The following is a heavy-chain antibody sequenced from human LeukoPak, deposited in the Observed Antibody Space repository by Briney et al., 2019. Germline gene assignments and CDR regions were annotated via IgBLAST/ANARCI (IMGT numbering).Heavy chain of an antibody. CDR3: ATEIPYYDYVWGSYHLDY. CDR2: INPSGGST. V-gene: IGHV1-46*01. J-gene: IGHJ4*02. CDR1: GYTFTSYY. D-gene: IGHD3-16*02. Sequence: ASVKVSCKASGYTFTSYYMHWVRQAPGQGLEWMGIINPSGGSTSYAQKFQGRVTMTEDTSTDTAYMELSSLRSEDTAVYYCATEIPYYDYVWGSYHLDYWGQGTLVTVSS.